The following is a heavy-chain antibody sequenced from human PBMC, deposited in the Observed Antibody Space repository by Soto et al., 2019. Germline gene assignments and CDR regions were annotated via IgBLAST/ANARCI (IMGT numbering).Heavy chain of an antibody. CDR3: ARVNLELLSGIDY. CDR1: GGSISSGDYY. J-gene: IGHJ4*02. CDR2: IYYSGST. Sequence: QVQLQESGPGLVKPSQTLSLTCTVSGGSISSGDYYWSWIRQPPGKGLEWIGYIYYSGSTYYNPSLKTRVTLSVDTSKNQFSLKLSSVTAADTAVYYCARVNLELLSGIDYWGQGTLVTVSS. D-gene: IGHD2-2*01. V-gene: IGHV4-30-4*01.